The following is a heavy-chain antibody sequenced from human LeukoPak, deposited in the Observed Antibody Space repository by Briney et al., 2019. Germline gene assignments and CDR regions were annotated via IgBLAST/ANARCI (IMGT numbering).Heavy chain of an antibody. V-gene: IGHV1-2*02. CDR2: ISPNSGGT. CDR3: ARDYVGDNWFDP. CDR1: GYTFTDYY. Sequence: VASVKVSCKASGYTFTDYYMHWVRQAPGQGLEWMGWISPNSGGTNYAQKFQGRVTMTRDASISTVYMELSRLRSDDTAVYYCARDYVGDNWFDPWGQGTLVTVSS. D-gene: IGHD3-16*01. J-gene: IGHJ5*02.